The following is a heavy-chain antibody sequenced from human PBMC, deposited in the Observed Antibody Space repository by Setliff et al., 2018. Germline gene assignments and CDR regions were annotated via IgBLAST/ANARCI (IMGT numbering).Heavy chain of an antibody. CDR1: GGSISTYY. D-gene: IGHD2-2*03. J-gene: IGHJ3*02. V-gene: IGHV4-4*08. CDR3: VRVEAGYCSSTSCYVVGAFDI. CDR2: IYASGST. Sequence: SETLSLTCTVSGGSISTYYWSWIRQPPGKGLEWIGYIYASGSTNYNPSLKSRVTISVDTSRNQYSLKLSSVTAADTAVYYCVRVEAGYCSSTSCYVVGAFDIWGQGTMVTVSS.